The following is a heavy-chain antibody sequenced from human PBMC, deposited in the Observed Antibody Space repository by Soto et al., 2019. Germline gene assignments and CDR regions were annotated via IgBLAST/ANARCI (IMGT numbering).Heavy chain of an antibody. V-gene: IGHV3-9*01. CDR3: ARVGYAVTTGGAFDI. Sequence: GGSLRLSCAVSGFRFDGYAMHWVRQAPGKGLEWVSGISWNSGIIGYADSVKGRFTISRDNAKNSLYLQMNGLRAEDTAVYYCARVGYAVTTGGAFDIWGQGTMVTVSS. CDR2: ISWNSGII. J-gene: IGHJ3*02. CDR1: GFRFDGYA. D-gene: IGHD4-17*01.